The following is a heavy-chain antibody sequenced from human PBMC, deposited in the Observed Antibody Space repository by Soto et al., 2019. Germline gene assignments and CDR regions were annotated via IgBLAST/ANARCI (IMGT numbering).Heavy chain of an antibody. CDR3: AKGRHTNDISGSRGGTDY. D-gene: IGHD3-22*01. V-gene: IGHV3-23*01. CDR1: GFXFSTHA. J-gene: IGHJ4*02. CDR2: ISGSGDTT. Sequence: PGGSLRLSCAASGFXFSTHAMNWVRQAPGKGLEWVSGISGSGDTTYYADSVKGRFTISRDNSKNTLYLQMNSLRAEDTAIYYCAKGRHTNDISGSRGGTDYWGQGTLVTVSS.